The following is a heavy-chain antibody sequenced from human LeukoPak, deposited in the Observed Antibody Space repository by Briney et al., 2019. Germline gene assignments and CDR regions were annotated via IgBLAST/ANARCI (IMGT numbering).Heavy chain of an antibody. J-gene: IGHJ2*01. V-gene: IGHV4-30-4*01. CDR2: IYYSGST. D-gene: IGHD2-2*01. CDR1: GGSISSGDYY. CDR3: ARGLVEVVGGYFDL. Sequence: SETLSLTCTVSGGSISSGDYYWSWIRQPPGKGLEWIGCIYYSGSTYYNPSLKSRVTISVDTSKNQFSLKLSSVTAADTAVYYCARGLVEVVGGYFDLWGRGTLVTVSS.